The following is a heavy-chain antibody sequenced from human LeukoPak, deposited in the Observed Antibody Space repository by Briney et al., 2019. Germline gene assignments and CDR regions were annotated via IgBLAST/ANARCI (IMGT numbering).Heavy chain of an antibody. CDR2: ISGDGGST. V-gene: IGHV3-43*02. J-gene: IGHJ3*02. CDR1: GFTFDDYA. Sequence: GGSLRLSCAASGFTFDDYAMHWVRQAPGKGLEWVSLISGDGGSTYYADSVKGRFTISRDNSKNSLYLQMNSLRTEDTALYYRAKELLLWAFDIWGQGTMVTVSS. CDR3: AKELLLWAFDI. D-gene: IGHD3-22*01.